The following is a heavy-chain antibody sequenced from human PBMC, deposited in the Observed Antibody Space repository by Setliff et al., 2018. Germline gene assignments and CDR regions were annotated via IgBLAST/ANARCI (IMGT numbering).Heavy chain of an antibody. D-gene: IGHD2-15*01. Sequence: SGESLKISCKGSGYSFTSYWISWVRQMPGKGLEWMGRIDPSDSYTNYSPSFQGHVTISGDKSISTAYLQWSSLKASDTATYYCARIRRDIVVVVGATPDYYDYMDVWGKGTTVTVSS. V-gene: IGHV5-10-1*01. CDR2: IDPSDSYT. CDR3: ARIRRDIVVVVGATPDYYDYMDV. CDR1: GYSFTSYW. J-gene: IGHJ6*03.